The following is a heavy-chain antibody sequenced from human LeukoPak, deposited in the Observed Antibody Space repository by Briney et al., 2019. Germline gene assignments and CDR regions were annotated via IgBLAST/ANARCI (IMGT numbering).Heavy chain of an antibody. D-gene: IGHD3-3*01. CDR3: AKSSRGDGVVIYYFDY. Sequence: GGSLRPSCAASGFTVSTDYMSWVRQAPGKGLEWVSVIYSGGTTHYADSVKGRFTISRDNSKNTLYLQMNSLRAEDTAVYYCAKSSRGDGVVIYYFDYWGQGTLVTVSS. J-gene: IGHJ4*02. CDR2: IYSGGTT. CDR1: GFTVSTDY. V-gene: IGHV3-53*01.